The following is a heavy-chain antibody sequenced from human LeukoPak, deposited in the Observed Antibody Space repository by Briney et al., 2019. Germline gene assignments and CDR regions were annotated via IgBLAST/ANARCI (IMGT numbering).Heavy chain of an antibody. Sequence: SQTLSLTCTVSGGSISSGDYYWSWIRQPPGKGLEWIGYIYYSGSTYYNPSLKSRVTISVDTSKNQFSLKLSSVTAADTAVYYCAREGFGELSGWLDPWGQGTLVTVSS. D-gene: IGHD3-10*01. J-gene: IGHJ5*02. CDR2: IYYSGST. V-gene: IGHV4-30-4*01. CDR1: GGSISSGDYY. CDR3: AREGFGELSGWLDP.